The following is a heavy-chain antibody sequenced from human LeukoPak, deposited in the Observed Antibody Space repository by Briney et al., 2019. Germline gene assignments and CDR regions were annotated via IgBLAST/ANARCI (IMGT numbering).Heavy chain of an antibody. D-gene: IGHD2-2*01. Sequence: ASVKVSCKASGYTFTNYAMSWVRQAPGQGLEWMGRINPNSGGTNYAQKFQGRVTMTRDTSISTAYMELSRLRSDDTAVYYCARDFSYQLLSYWFDPWGQGTLVTVSS. V-gene: IGHV1-2*06. CDR3: ARDFSYQLLSYWFDP. CDR2: INPNSGGT. J-gene: IGHJ5*02. CDR1: GYTFTNYA.